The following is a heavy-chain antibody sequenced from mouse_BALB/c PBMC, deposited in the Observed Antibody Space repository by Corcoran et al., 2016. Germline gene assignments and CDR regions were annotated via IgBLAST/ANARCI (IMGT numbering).Heavy chain of an antibody. CDR1: GYTFTNYG. CDR2: INTYPGEP. D-gene: IGHD2-1*01. Sequence: QIQLVQSGPELKKPGETVKISCKASGYTFTNYGMNWVKQAPGKGLKWMGWINTYPGEPTYADDFKGRFAFSLETSASTAYLQINHLKNEDTATYFCTRYRSYGNWFAYWGQGTLVTVSA. CDR3: TRYRSYGNWFAY. V-gene: IGHV9-3-1*01. J-gene: IGHJ3*01.